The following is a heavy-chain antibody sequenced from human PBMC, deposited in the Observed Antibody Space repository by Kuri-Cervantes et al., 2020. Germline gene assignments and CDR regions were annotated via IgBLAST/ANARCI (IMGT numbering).Heavy chain of an antibody. D-gene: IGHD3-10*01. Sequence: SETLSLTCAVSGGSISSSNWWSWVRQPPGKGLEWIGEIYHSGSTIYNPSLKSRVTISVDTSKNQFSLKLSSVTAADTAVYYCASQDYYGSGFDYWGQGTLVTVSS. V-gene: IGHV4-4*02. CDR3: ASQDYYGSGFDY. J-gene: IGHJ4*02. CDR1: GGSISSSNW. CDR2: IYHSGST.